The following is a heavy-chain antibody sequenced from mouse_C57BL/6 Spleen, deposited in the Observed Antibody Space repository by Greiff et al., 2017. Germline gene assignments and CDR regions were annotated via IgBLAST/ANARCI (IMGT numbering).Heavy chain of an antibody. Sequence: EVQLVQPGAGLVKPGASLKLSCAASGYTFSDYGMHWVRQAPGQGLEWVADISSGSSTTYYADTVKGRFTISRDNAKNTLFLQMTSLRSEDTAMYYCTSRPEFADWGQGTLVTVSA. CDR2: ISSGSSTT. J-gene: IGHJ3*01. CDR1: GYTFSDYG. V-gene: IGHV5-17*01. CDR3: TSRPEFAD.